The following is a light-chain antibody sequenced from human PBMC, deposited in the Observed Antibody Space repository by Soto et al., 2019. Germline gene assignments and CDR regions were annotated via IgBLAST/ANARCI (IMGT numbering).Light chain of an antibody. CDR3: QSYDSTLSGWV. J-gene: IGLJ3*02. CDR2: INN. Sequence: QSVLTQPPSVSGAPGQRVTISCTGSSSNVGAGSDVHWYQQLPGTAPKLLIYINNNRPSGVPDRFSGSKSGTSASLAISGLQAEDEAHYYCQSYDSTLSGWVFGGGTKVTVL. V-gene: IGLV1-40*01. CDR1: SSNVGAGSD.